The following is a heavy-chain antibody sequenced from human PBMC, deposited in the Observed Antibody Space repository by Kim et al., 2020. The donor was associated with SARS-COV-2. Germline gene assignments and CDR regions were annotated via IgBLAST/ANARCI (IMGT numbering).Heavy chain of an antibody. Sequence: SVKVSCKASGGTFSSYTISWVRQAPGQGLEWMGRIIPILGIANYAQKFQGRVTITADKSTSTAYMELSSLRSEDTAVYYCARDRVAVAGNYYYYYGMDVWGQGTTVTVSS. V-gene: IGHV1-69*04. CDR2: IIPILGIA. CDR3: ARDRVAVAGNYYYYYGMDV. D-gene: IGHD6-19*01. J-gene: IGHJ6*02. CDR1: GGTFSSYT.